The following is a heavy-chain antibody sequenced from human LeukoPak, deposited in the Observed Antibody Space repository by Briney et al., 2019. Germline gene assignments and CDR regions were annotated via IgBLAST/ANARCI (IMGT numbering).Heavy chain of an antibody. V-gene: IGHV1-2*02. Sequence: TDHETPWDRQGPGQGLEWMGWINYNSGGTNYAQKFQGRVSMTRDTSNSTGYIEVSGLTSDAAAVYYCGRHAGWSTTGWGEGSVVTVS. CDR1: TDHE. CDR3: GRHAGWSTTG. D-gene: IGHD5/OR15-5a*01. J-gene: IGHJ4*02. CDR2: INYNSGGT.